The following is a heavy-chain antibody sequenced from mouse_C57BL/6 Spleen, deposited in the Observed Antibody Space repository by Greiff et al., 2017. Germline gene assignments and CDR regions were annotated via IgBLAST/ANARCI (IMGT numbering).Heavy chain of an antibody. CDR1: GYTFTSYW. V-gene: IGHV1-5*01. D-gene: IGHD1-1*01. CDR3: TKDYGSSYDY. CDR2: IPPGNSDT. J-gene: IGHJ2*01. Sequence: VQLQQSGTVLARPGASVKMSCKTSGYTFTSYWMHWVKQRPGQGLEWIGAIPPGNSDTSYNQKFKGKAKLTAVTSASTAYMELSSLTNEDSAIYYCTKDYGSSYDYWGQGTTLTVSS.